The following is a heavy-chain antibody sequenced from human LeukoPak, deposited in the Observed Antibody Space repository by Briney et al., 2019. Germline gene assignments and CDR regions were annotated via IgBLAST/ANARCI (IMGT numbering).Heavy chain of an antibody. CDR1: GYTFTNYY. CDR3: ARARGGSSSVPHY. Sequence: ASVKVSCKASGYTFTNYYIHWVRQAPGQWLEWMGIINPSGGNTIYAQKFQGRVTMTRDMSTSTVYMELSSLRSDDTAVYYCARARGGSSSVPHYWGQGTLVTVSS. D-gene: IGHD6-6*01. J-gene: IGHJ4*02. CDR2: INPSGGNT. V-gene: IGHV1-46*01.